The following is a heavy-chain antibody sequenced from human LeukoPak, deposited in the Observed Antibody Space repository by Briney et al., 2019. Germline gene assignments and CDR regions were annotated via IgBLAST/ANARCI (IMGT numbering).Heavy chain of an antibody. D-gene: IGHD2-2*01. J-gene: IGHJ3*02. CDR2: IIPIFGTA. V-gene: IGHV1-69*13. Sequence: ASVKVSCKASGGTFSSYAISWVRQAPGQGLEWMGGIIPIFGTANYAQKFQGRVTITADESTSTAYMELSSLRSEDTAVYYCARDLFGIVVVPAAMDHDAFDIWGQGTMVTVSS. CDR3: ARDLFGIVVVPAAMDHDAFDI. CDR1: GGTFSSYA.